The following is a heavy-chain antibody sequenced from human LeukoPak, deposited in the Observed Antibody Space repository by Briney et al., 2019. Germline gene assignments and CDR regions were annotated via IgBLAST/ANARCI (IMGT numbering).Heavy chain of an antibody. CDR1: GGSISSSSYY. D-gene: IGHD1-26*01. CDR2: IYYSGST. Sequence: KPSGTLSLTCTVSGGSISSSSYYWGWIRQPPGKGLEWIGCIYYSGSTYYNPSLKSRVTISVDTSKNQFSLKLSSVTAADTAVYYCARLSGSYFSFFDYWGQGTLVTVSS. J-gene: IGHJ4*02. V-gene: IGHV4-39*01. CDR3: ARLSGSYFSFFDY.